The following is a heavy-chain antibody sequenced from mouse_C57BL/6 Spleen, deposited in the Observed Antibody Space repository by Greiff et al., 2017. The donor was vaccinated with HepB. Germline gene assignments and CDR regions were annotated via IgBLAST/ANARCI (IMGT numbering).Heavy chain of an antibody. CDR2: IDPSDSYT. CDR1: GYTFTSYW. V-gene: IGHV1-69*01. J-gene: IGHJ2*01. Sequence: QVQLQQPGAELVMPGASVKLSCKASGYTFTSYWMHWVKQRPGQGLEWIGEIDPSDSYTNYNQKVKGKSTFTVDKSSSTAYMQLSSLSSEDSAVYYCARVGPYYFDYWGQGTTLTVSS. CDR3: ARVGPYYFDY.